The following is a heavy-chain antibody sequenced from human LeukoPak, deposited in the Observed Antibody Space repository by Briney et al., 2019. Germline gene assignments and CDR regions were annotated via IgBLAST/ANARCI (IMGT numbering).Heavy chain of an antibody. CDR1: GGTFSSYA. V-gene: IGHV1-69*04. Sequence: RASVKVSCKASGGTFSSYAISWVRQAPGQGLEWMGRIIPILGIANYAQKFQGRVTITADKSTSTAHMELSSLRSEDTAVYYCARWGSHFDYWGQGTLVTVSS. CDR2: IIPILGIA. J-gene: IGHJ4*02. CDR3: ARWGSHFDY. D-gene: IGHD7-27*01.